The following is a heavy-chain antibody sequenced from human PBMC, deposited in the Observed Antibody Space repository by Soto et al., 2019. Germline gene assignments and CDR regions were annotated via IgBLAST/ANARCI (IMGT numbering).Heavy chain of an antibody. CDR1: GGSFSGYY. Sequence: SETLSLTCAVYGGSFSGYYWSWIRQPPGKGLEWIGEINHSGSTNYNPSLKSRVTISVDTSKNQFSLKLSSVTAADTAVYYCARHMWIKDIVAYDAFDVWGQGTTVTVSS. V-gene: IGHV4-34*01. CDR2: INHSGST. CDR3: ARHMWIKDIVAYDAFDV. D-gene: IGHD2-15*01. J-gene: IGHJ3*01.